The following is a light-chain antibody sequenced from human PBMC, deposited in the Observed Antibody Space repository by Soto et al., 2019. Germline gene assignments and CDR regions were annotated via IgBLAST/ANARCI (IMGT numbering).Light chain of an antibody. CDR2: GAS. CDR1: QSVSSN. CDR3: QQYNNWTPYT. J-gene: IGKJ2*01. V-gene: IGKV3-15*01. Sequence: EIVMTQSPATLSVSPGERATLSCRASQSVSSNLAWYQQKPGQAPRLLIYGASTRATGIPARFSGSGSGTEFTLPISSLQSEDLAVYYCQQYNNWTPYTFGQGTKLEIK.